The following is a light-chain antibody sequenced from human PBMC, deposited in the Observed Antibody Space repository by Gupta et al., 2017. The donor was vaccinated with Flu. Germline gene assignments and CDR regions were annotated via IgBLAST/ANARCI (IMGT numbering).Light chain of an antibody. CDR1: SGDVGTYNL. V-gene: IGLV2-23*01. CDR3: CSYAGNNIYV. Sequence: QSALTQPASVSGAPGQSITISCTGTSGDVGTYNLVSWYQQPPGKAPRLIIYEGSKRPSGVSDRFSGSKSANTASLTISGLQADDEADYSCCSYAGNNIYVFGSGTKVTV. J-gene: IGLJ1*01. CDR2: EGS.